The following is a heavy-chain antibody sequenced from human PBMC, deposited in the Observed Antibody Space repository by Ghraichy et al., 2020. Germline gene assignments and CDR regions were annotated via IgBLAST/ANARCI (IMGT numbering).Heavy chain of an antibody. J-gene: IGHJ4*02. CDR1: GFTFSSYW. Sequence: GGSLRLSCAASGFTFSSYWMSWVRQAPGKGLEWVANIKQDGSEKYYVDSVKGRFTISRDNAKNSLYLQMNSLRAEDTAVYYCARVGSSTWYWGNWDYWGQGTLVTVSS. CDR3: ARVGSSTWYWGNWDY. D-gene: IGHD6-13*01. V-gene: IGHV3-7*01. CDR2: IKQDGSEK.